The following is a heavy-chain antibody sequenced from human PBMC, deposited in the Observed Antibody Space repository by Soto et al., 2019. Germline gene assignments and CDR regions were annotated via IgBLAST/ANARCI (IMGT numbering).Heavy chain of an antibody. CDR3: ARVFCSGGSCYQIDY. Sequence: SETLSLTCTVSGGSISSYYWSWIRQPPGKGLEWIGYIYYSGSTNYNPSLKSRVTISVDTSKNQFSLKLSSVTAADTAVYYCARVFCSGGSCYQIDYWGQGTLVTVSS. CDR2: IYYSGST. CDR1: GGSISSYY. V-gene: IGHV4-59*01. J-gene: IGHJ4*02. D-gene: IGHD2-15*01.